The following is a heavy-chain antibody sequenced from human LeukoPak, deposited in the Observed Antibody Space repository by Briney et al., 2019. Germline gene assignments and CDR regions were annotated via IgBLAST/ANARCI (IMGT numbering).Heavy chain of an antibody. CDR2: INHSGST. J-gene: IGHJ3*02. V-gene: IGHV4-34*01. CDR3: ARGLDGFDI. Sequence: SETLSLTCAVYGGSFSGYYWSWIRQPPGKGLEWIGEINHSGSTNYNPSLKSRVTISLDTSNSQLSLRVTSVTAADTAVYYCARGLDGFDIWGQGTMVIVSS. CDR1: GGSFSGYY.